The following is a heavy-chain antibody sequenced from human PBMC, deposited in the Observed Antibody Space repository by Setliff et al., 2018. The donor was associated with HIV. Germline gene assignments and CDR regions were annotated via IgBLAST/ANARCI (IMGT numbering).Heavy chain of an antibody. CDR2: INPNSGGT. J-gene: IGHJ4*02. CDR1: GYTFTGYY. D-gene: IGHD3-16*01. CDR3: ARDRTAGNTYDYAY. Sequence: ASVKVSCKASGYTFTGYYMHWVRQAPGQGLEWMGWINPNSGGTNYAQKFQGRVTMTRDTSISTAYMELSRLRSDDTAVYYCARDRTAGNTYDYAYWGQGTLVTVSS. V-gene: IGHV1-2*02.